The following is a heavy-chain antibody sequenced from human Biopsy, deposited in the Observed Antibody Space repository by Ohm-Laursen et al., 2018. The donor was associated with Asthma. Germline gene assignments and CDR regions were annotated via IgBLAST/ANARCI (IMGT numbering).Heavy chain of an antibody. Sequence: SVKVSCNVSGYSLTDLSMHWVRQAPGQGLEWMGGHDHEEGGTVNARRFQGRVTMTEDTSTDTAYMELSSLSSDDMAVYYCASDFPKDYVRYNFQFWGQGTLVTVSS. CDR1: GYSLTDLS. CDR2: HDHEEGGT. CDR3: ASDFPKDYVRYNFQF. J-gene: IGHJ4*02. V-gene: IGHV1-24*01. D-gene: IGHD4-17*01.